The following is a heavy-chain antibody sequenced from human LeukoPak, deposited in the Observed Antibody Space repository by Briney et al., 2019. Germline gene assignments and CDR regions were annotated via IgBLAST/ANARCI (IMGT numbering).Heavy chain of an antibody. V-gene: IGHV1-18*01. Sequence: ASVKVSCKASGYTFTSYGISWVRQAPGQGLEWMGWISAYNGNTNYAQKLQGRVTMTTDTSTSTAYMELRRLGSDATAVYYLATCWGEYSSAPFDYGGKETVVTVSS. CDR1: GYTFTSYG. CDR3: ATCWGEYSSAPFDY. J-gene: IGHJ4*02. D-gene: IGHD6-19*01. CDR2: ISAYNGNT.